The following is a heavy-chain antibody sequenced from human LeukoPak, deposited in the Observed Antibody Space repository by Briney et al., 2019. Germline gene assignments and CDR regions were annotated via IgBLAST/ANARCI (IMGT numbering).Heavy chain of an antibody. V-gene: IGHV4-31*03. J-gene: IGHJ4*02. CDR3: ALHLWSGYYAFDY. CDR1: GGSISSGGYY. D-gene: IGHD3-3*01. Sequence: SQTLSLTCTVSGGSISSGGYYWSWIRQHPGKGLEWIGYIYYSGSTYYNPSLKSRVTISVDTSKNQFSLKLSSVTAADTAVYYCALHLWSGYYAFDYWGQGTLVTVSS. CDR2: IYYSGST.